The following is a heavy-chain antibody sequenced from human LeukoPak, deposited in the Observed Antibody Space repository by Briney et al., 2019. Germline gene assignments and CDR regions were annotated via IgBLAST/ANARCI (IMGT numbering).Heavy chain of an antibody. J-gene: IGHJ4*02. V-gene: IGHV3-15*01. D-gene: IGHD2-15*01. CDR3: TTEEAAATYFDY. CDR2: IKSKTDGGTT. Sequence: PGGSLRLSCAASGFTFSNAWMSWVRQAPGKGLEWVGRIKSKTDGGTTDYAAPVKGRFTISRDDSKNTLYLQMNSLKTEDTAVYYCTTEEAAATYFDYWGQGTLVTVSS. CDR1: GFTFSNAW.